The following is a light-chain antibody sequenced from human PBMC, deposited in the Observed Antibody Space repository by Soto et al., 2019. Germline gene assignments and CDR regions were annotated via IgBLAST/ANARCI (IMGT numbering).Light chain of an antibody. J-gene: IGLJ3*02. CDR3: SSYAGSNIYVM. Sequence: QSALTQPPSASGSPGQSVTISCTGTSSDVGAYNYVSWYQQHPGKAPKLMIYEVNERPSGVPDRFSGSKSGNTASLTVSGLQAEDEADYYCSSYAGSNIYVMFGGGTKLTVL. V-gene: IGLV2-8*01. CDR2: EVN. CDR1: SSDVGAYNY.